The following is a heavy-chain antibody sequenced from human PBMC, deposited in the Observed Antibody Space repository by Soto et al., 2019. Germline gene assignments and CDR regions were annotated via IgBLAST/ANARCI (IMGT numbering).Heavy chain of an antibody. CDR2: IHYSGTT. J-gene: IGHJ4*02. Sequence: SETLSLTCTVSGTSISSYYWSWIRQPPGKGLEWIANIHYSGTTNYNPSLASRVTLSVDTSKNQFSLKMTSVTAADRAMYFCARYNSYAIDYWGRGTLLTAPQ. CDR3: ARYNSYAIDY. D-gene: IGHD2-8*01. V-gene: IGHV4-59*01. CDR1: GTSISSYY.